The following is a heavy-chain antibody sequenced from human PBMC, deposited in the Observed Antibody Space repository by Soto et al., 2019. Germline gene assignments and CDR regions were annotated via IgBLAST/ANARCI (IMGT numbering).Heavy chain of an antibody. V-gene: IGHV4-31*03. CDR1: GGSISSGGYY. CDR2: IYYSGST. J-gene: IGHJ4*02. CDR3: ARSRPGGMVYDY. Sequence: QVQLQESGPGLVKPSQTLSLTCTVSGGSISSGGYYWSWIRQHPGKGLEWIGYIYYSGSTYYNPSLKSRVTISVDTSKNQFPLKLSSVTAADTAVYYCARSRPGGMVYDYWGQGTLVTVSS. D-gene: IGHD2-8*01.